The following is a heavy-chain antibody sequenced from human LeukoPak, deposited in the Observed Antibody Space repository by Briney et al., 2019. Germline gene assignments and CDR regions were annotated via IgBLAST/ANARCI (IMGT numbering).Heavy chain of an antibody. CDR3: ARDTGVGGSYYGSDY. J-gene: IGHJ4*02. CDR2: IIPIFGTA. Sequence: ASVKVSCKASGGTFSSYAISWVRQAPGQGLEWMGRIIPIFGTANYAQKFQGRVTITADKSTSTAYMELSSLRSEDTAVYYCARDTGVGGSYYGSDYWGQGTLVTVSS. CDR1: GGTFSSYA. V-gene: IGHV1-69*06. D-gene: IGHD1-26*01.